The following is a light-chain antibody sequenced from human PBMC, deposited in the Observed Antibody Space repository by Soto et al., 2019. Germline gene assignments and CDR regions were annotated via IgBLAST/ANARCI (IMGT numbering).Light chain of an antibody. CDR1: QYINTR. J-gene: IGKJ1*01. CDR3: HQRQSWPRT. Sequence: EIVLTQSPATLSSFPGDRVTLSCRASQYINTRLAWYQHRPGQAPRLLIYQXXXXXXXXXXXXXASGSGTXXTXTXSDVQPEDFALYYCHQRQSWPRTFGQGTKVDIK. V-gene: IGKV3-11*01. CDR2: QXX.